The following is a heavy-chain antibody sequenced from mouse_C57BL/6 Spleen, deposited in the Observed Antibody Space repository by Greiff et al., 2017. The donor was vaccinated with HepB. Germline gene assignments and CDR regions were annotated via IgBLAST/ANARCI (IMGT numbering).Heavy chain of an antibody. V-gene: IGHV1-18*01. J-gene: IGHJ2*01. Sequence: EVNLLESGPEQVKPGASVKIPCKASGYTFTDYNMDWVKQSHGKSLEWIGDINPNNGGTIYNQKFKGKATLTVDKSSSTAYMELRSLTSEDTAVYYCARKGVRLLLRVDYWGQGTTLTVSS. CDR1: GYTFTDYN. CDR2: INPNNGGT. CDR3: ARKGVRLLLRVDY. D-gene: IGHD1-1*01.